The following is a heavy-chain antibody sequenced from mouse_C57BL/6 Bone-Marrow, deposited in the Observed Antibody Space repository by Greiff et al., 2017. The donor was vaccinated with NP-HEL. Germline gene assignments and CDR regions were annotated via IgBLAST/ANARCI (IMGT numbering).Heavy chain of an antibody. CDR2: IYPRSGNT. CDR3: IITTVVPFDY. Sequence: VKLMESGAELARPGASVKLSCKASGYTFTSYGISWVKQRTGQGLEWIGEIYPRSGNTYYNEKFKGKATLTADKSSSTAYMELRSLTSEDSAVYFCIITTVVPFDYWGQGTTLTVSS. CDR1: GYTFTSYG. J-gene: IGHJ2*01. D-gene: IGHD1-1*01. V-gene: IGHV1-81*01.